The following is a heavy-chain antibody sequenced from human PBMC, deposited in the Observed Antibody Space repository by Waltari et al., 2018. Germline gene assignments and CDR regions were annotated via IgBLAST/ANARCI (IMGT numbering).Heavy chain of an antibody. J-gene: IGHJ4*02. D-gene: IGHD5-18*01. Sequence: QVQLVQSGAEVKKPGASVKVSCKASGYTFTGYYMHCVRQAPGQGLEWMGWINPSSGGTNYAQKFQGRVTMTRDTSISTAYMGLSRLRSDDTAVYYCARVRFGDSYGYRADFDYWGQGTLVTVSS. CDR3: ARVRFGDSYGYRADFDY. CDR1: GYTFTGYY. V-gene: IGHV1-2*02. CDR2: INPSSGGT.